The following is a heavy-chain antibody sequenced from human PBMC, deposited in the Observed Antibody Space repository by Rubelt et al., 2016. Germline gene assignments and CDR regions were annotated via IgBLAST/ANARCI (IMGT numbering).Heavy chain of an antibody. CDR2: VSPDGSRP. CDR1: GFTFSSYW. CDR3: ASTGG. J-gene: IGHJ4*02. Sequence: EVQLVESGGGLVQPGGSLRLSCAASGFTFSSYWMHWVRQAPGKGLVWVSRVSPDGSRPRYAASVKGRFTSSRDNSKNTLYLQMNSLRAEDTAVYYCASTGGWGQGTLVTVSS. D-gene: IGHD3-16*01. V-gene: IGHV3-74*01.